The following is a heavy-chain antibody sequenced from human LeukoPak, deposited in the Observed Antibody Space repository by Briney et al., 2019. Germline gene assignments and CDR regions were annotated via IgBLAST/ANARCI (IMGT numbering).Heavy chain of an antibody. CDR1: GFNFSSYW. CDR2: IKTDAITT. CDR3: ARDRVAPMGAYYYGMDV. J-gene: IGHJ6*02. D-gene: IGHD3-16*01. Sequence: GGSLRLSCAASGFNFSSYWMHWVRQAPGKGLVWVSLIKTDAITTIYADSVKGRFTVSRDHAKNTMDLQLNSLRAEDTAVYYCARDRVAPMGAYYYGMDVWGQGTLVTVSS. V-gene: IGHV3-74*01.